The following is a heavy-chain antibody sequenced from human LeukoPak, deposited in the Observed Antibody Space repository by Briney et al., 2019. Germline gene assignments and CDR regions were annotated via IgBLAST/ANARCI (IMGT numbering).Heavy chain of an antibody. J-gene: IGHJ4*02. D-gene: IGHD6-13*01. CDR3: ARGAAVGQTRDY. CDR1: GYTFTGYY. V-gene: IGHV1-2*06. Sequence: GASVKVSCKASGYTFTGYYIHWVRQAPGQGLEWMGRINPNSGDRNYAQKFQGRVTMTRDTSISAAYMELSSLRSDDTAVYYCARGAAVGQTRDYWGQRTLVTVSS. CDR2: INPNSGDR.